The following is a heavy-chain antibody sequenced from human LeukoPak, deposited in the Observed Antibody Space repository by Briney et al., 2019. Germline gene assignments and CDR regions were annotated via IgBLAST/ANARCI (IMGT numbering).Heavy chain of an antibody. CDR1: GFTFSSCW. V-gene: IGHV3-7*01. CDR2: LKQDGSEK. D-gene: IGHD2-2*01. CDR3: ARDDCSSISCYHNWFDP. Sequence: GGSLRLSCAASGFTFSSCWMSWVRQAPGKGLEWVANLKQDGSEKYYVDSVKGRFTISRDNAKNSLYLQMNSLRAEDTAVYYCARDDCSSISCYHNWFDPWGQGTLVTVSS. J-gene: IGHJ5*02.